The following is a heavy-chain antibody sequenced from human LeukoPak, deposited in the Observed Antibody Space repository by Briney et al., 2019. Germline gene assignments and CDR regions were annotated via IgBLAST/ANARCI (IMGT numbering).Heavy chain of an antibody. CDR2: IKEDGSEQ. Sequence: GGSLRLSRAVSGFTFRTYWMSWVRQAPGKGLEWVANIKEDGSEQYYVNSLKGRFTISRDNVKNSLYLQMNSLRVEDSAVYYCARDSFETDIDYWGQGTLVTVPS. V-gene: IGHV3-7*01. D-gene: IGHD1-14*01. J-gene: IGHJ4*02. CDR1: GFTFRTYW. CDR3: ARDSFETDIDY.